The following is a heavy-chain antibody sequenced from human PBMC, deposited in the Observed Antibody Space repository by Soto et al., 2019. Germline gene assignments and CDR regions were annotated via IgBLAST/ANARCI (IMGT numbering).Heavy chain of an antibody. D-gene: IGHD6-6*01. CDR1: GGSISSSSYY. J-gene: IGHJ6*02. CDR3: ARPRSYSSSSGEYGMDV. CDR2: IYYSGST. Sequence: SETLSLTCTVSGGSISSSSYYWGWIRQPPGKGLEWIGSIYYSGSTYYNPSLKSRVTISVDTSKNQFSLKLSSVTAADTAVYYCARPRSYSSSSGEYGMDVWRQGTTVTVS. V-gene: IGHV4-39*01.